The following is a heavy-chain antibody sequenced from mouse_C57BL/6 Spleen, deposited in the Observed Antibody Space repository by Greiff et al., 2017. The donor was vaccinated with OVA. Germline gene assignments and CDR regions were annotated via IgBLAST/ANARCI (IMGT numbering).Heavy chain of an antibody. CDR1: GYSITSGYY. J-gene: IGHJ2*01. Sequence: ESGPGLVKPSQSLSLTCSVTGYSITSGYYWNWIRQFPGNKLEWMGYISYDGSNNYNPSLKNRISITRDTSQNQFFLKLNSVTTEDTATYYCASDFLDYWGQGTTLTVSS. CDR2: ISYDGSN. CDR3: ASDFLDY. V-gene: IGHV3-6*01.